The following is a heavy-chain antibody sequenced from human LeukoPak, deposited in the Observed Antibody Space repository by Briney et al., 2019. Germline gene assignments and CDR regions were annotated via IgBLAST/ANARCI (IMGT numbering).Heavy chain of an antibody. D-gene: IGHD2-2*03. CDR3: ARVDINIYYYGMDV. V-gene: IGHV4-30-4*01. CDR2: IYYSGST. Sequence: PSETLSLTCTVSGGSISSGDYYWSWIRQPPGKGLEWIGYIYYSGSTYYNPSLKSRVTISVDTSKNQFSLKLSSGTAADTAVYYCARVDINIYYYGMDVWGQGTTVTVSS. CDR1: GGSISSGDYY. J-gene: IGHJ6*02.